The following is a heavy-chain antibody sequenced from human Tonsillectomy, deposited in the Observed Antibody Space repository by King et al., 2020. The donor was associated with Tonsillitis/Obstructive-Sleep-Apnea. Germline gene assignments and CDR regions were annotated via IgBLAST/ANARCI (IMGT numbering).Heavy chain of an antibody. D-gene: IGHD4-23*01. J-gene: IGHJ4*02. CDR1: GFTFSNYC. V-gene: IGHV3-30*18. CDR3: AQDLSVAR. CDR2: IFYNGSNI. Sequence: VQLVESGGGVVQPGRSLRLSCAASGFTFSNYCMHWVRQAPGKGLECGAVIFYNGSNIYHADSVKGRFTISRDNSKKTLYLQMSSLRAEDTALYYCAQDLSVARWGQGTLVTVSS.